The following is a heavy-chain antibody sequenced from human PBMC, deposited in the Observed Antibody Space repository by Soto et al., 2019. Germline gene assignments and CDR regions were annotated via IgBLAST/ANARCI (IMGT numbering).Heavy chain of an antibody. D-gene: IGHD3-22*01. CDR1: EGYFRGYF. V-gene: IGHV4-34*01. CDR3: ARGVTMMVAVQGDAPDKHHFDS. Sequence: SKTLSLTYAVYEGYFRGYFRRCIRKPPGKGLEWIGEINHSESTNYNPSLESRVTISVDTSKNQFSLKVRSVTAADTAVYYCARGVTMMVAVQGDAPDKHHFDSWGQGTRVTVSS. J-gene: IGHJ4*02. CDR2: INHSEST.